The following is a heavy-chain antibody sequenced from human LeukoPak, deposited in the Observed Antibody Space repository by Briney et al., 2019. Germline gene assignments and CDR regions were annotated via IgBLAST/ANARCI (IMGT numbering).Heavy chain of an antibody. D-gene: IGHD3-16*01. V-gene: IGHV1-2*02. J-gene: IGHJ5*02. CDR1: GYTFTGYY. CDR2: INPNSGGT. Sequence: GASVKVSCKASGYTFTGYYMHWVRQAPGQGLEWMGWINPNSGGTNYAQKFQGRVTMTRDRSISTVYMELTRLTSDDTAVYYCARASFWESPINWFDPWGQGTLVTVSP. CDR3: ARASFWESPINWFDP.